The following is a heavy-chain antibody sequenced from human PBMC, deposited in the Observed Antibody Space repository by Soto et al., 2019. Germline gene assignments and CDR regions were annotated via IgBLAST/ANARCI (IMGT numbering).Heavy chain of an antibody. D-gene: IGHD3-3*01. J-gene: IGHJ5*02. V-gene: IGHV4-39*01. Sequence: SETLSLTSTFSGVSISSGSYYWGWIRQPPGKGLEWIGSIYYSGSTYYNPSLKSRVTMSVDTSKNQFSLSLSSVTAADTAVYYCARQKYYDVLSGYSKNWFDPWGQGTLVTVSS. CDR1: GVSISSGSYY. CDR2: IYYSGST. CDR3: ARQKYYDVLSGYSKNWFDP.